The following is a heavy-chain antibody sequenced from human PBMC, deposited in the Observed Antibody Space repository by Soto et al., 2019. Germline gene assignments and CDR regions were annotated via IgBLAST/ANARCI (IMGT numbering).Heavy chain of an antibody. V-gene: IGHV1-3*05. J-gene: IGHJ2*01. CDR2: INAGNGNT. D-gene: IGHD1-20*01. Sequence: QVQLVQSGAEEKKPGASVKVSCKASGYTFTSYAMNWVRQAPGQRLEWMGWINAGNGNTKYSQKVQGRVTITRDTTASTAYVEMSSLRAEDAAVYCGTRAPAWYSFDLWGRGTMVTVSS. CDR1: GYTFTSYA. CDR3: TRAPAWYSFDL.